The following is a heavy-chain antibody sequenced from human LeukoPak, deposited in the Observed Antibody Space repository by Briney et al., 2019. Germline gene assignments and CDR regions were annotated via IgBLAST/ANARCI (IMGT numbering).Heavy chain of an antibody. CDR2: ISGSGGSA. V-gene: IGHV3-23*01. CDR3: ARDYKYAFDN. CDR1: GFAFSTYD. D-gene: IGHD5-24*01. J-gene: IGHJ4*02. Sequence: PGGSLRLSCAASGFAFSTYDMGWVRQAPGKGLEWVSVISGSGGSAYYADSVKGRFTISRDKAKNSLYLQMNSLRVEDTAVYYCARDYKYAFDNWGQGTLVTVSS.